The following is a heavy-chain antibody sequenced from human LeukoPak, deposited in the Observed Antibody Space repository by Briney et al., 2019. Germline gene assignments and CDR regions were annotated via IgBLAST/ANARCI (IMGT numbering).Heavy chain of an antibody. D-gene: IGHD3-22*01. V-gene: IGHV4-59*01. CDR2: IYYSGST. Sequence: SETLSLTCTVSGDSISNYYWSWIRQPPGKGLEWIGYIYYSGSTNYNPSLKSRVTISVDTSKNQFSLKLSSVTAADTAMYYCASDSSGYYYNSWGQGTLVTVSS. J-gene: IGHJ4*02. CDR1: GDSISNYY. CDR3: ASDSSGYYYNS.